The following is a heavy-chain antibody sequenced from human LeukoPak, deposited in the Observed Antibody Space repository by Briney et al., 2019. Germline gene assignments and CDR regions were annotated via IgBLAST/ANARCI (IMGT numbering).Heavy chain of an antibody. CDR3: ARVVYSHYWPEGMDV. V-gene: IGHV4-59*01. CDR2: FYNSETT. J-gene: IGHJ6*02. D-gene: IGHD4-11*01. Sequence: SETLSLTCTVSGDSISSYYWSWIRQPPGKGLEWIGYFYNSETTNYNPSLESRVTISEDTSKNQFSLMLTSVTAADTAVYYCARVVYSHYWPEGMDVWGQGTTVTVSS. CDR1: GDSISSYY.